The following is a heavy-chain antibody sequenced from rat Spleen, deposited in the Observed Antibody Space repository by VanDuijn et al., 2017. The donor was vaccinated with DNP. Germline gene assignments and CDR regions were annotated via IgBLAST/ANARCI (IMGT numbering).Heavy chain of an antibody. CDR2: ISYDGSST. CDR1: GFTFSDYN. V-gene: IGHV5-7*01. J-gene: IGHJ4*01. D-gene: IGHD1-3*01. Sequence: EVQLVESGGGLVQPGRSLKLSCAASGFTFSDYNMAWVRQAPKKGLEWVATISYDGSSTYYRDSVKGRFTISRDNAKSTLYLQMDSLRSEDTATYYCARHGYGSYYAMDAWGQGISVTVSS. CDR3: ARHGYGSYYAMDA.